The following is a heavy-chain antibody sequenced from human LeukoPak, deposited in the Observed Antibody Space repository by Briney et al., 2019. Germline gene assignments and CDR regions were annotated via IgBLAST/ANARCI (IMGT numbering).Heavy chain of an antibody. CDR3: ARGACTNGVCYRYFQH. Sequence: PSETLSLTCTVSGGSISSRRYYWGWIRQPPGQGLEWIGSIYNSGIMYYDPSLKSRVTISVDRSKNQFSLKLSSVTAADTAVYYCARGACTNGVCYRYFQHWGQGTLVTVSS. V-gene: IGHV4-39*07. CDR1: GGSISSRRYY. D-gene: IGHD2-8*01. J-gene: IGHJ1*01. CDR2: IYNSGIM.